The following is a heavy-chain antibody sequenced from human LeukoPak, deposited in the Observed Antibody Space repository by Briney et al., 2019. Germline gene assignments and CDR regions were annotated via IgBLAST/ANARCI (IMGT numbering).Heavy chain of an antibody. V-gene: IGHV1-18*01. CDR3: AIFREYYYDSSGYGFGAFDI. CDR1: GYTFTSYG. J-gene: IGHJ3*02. D-gene: IGHD3-22*01. Sequence: ASVKVSCKASGYTFTSYGISWVRQAPGQGLEWMGWISAYNGNTNYAQKLQGIVTMTTDTSTSTAYMELRSLRSDDTAVYYCAIFREYYYDSSGYGFGAFDIWGQGTMVTVSS. CDR2: ISAYNGNT.